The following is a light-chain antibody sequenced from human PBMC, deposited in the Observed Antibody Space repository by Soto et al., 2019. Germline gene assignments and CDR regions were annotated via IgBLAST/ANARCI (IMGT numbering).Light chain of an antibody. CDR2: RVS. CDR3: MQATDWPT. J-gene: IGKJ1*01. V-gene: IGKV2-30*01. Sequence: DGVRTQSPLSLPVTLGQPASISCKSNQSLVYSDGNTYLNWVQQRPGHSPRRLIYRVSKRDSGVPDRFTGSESGTDFTLKISRVEAEDVGLYYCMQATDWPTFGQGTKVELK. CDR1: QSLVYSDGNTY.